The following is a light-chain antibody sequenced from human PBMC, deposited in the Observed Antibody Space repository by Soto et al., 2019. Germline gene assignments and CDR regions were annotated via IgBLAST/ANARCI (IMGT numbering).Light chain of an antibody. J-gene: IGKJ4*01. V-gene: IGKV1-17*01. Sequence: DIQMTQSPSSLSASVGDRVTITCRASQSISSYLNWYQQKLGKAPKRLIYAASSLQSGVPSRFSGSGSGTEFTLTISSLQPEDFATYYCLQHNSFPLTFGGGTKVDIK. CDR2: AAS. CDR1: QSISSY. CDR3: LQHNSFPLT.